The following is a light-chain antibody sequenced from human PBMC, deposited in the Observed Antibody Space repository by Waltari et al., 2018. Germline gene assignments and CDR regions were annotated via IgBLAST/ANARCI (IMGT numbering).Light chain of an antibody. Sequence: QSVLTQPPSVSGAPGQTVTISCTGSGSNIGAGYDVHWYQQVPRAAPKLLIYGSTSRPLGVPDRLFGSTSGTSASLAITGLQAEDEAVYYCQSYDTSLTVVFGGGTKLTVL. V-gene: IGLV1-40*01. CDR3: QSYDTSLTVV. CDR1: GSNIGAGYD. CDR2: GST. J-gene: IGLJ3*02.